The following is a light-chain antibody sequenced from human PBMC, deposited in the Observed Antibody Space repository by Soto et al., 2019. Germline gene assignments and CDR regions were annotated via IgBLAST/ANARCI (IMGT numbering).Light chain of an antibody. V-gene: IGKV3-20*01. Sequence: EIVLTQSPATLSLSPGERATVSCRASQSVSSYLAWYQQKPGQAPRLLIYDASNRATGIPDRFSGSGSGTDFTLTISRLEPEDFAVYYCQQYGSSGTFGQGTRWIS. J-gene: IGKJ1*01. CDR2: DAS. CDR1: QSVSSY. CDR3: QQYGSSGT.